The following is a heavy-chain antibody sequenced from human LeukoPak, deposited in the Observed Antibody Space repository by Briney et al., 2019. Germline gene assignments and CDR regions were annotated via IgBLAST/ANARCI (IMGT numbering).Heavy chain of an antibody. J-gene: IGHJ4*02. CDR3: AKVTGGRYDILTGHRPDY. Sequence: PGGSLRLSCAASGFTFSSYAMSWVRQAPGKGLEWVSAISGSGGSTYYADSVKGRFTISRDNSKNTLYLQMNSLRAEDTAVYYCAKVTGGRYDILTGHRPDYWGQGTLVTVSS. CDR2: ISGSGGST. V-gene: IGHV3-23*01. CDR1: GFTFSSYA. D-gene: IGHD3-9*01.